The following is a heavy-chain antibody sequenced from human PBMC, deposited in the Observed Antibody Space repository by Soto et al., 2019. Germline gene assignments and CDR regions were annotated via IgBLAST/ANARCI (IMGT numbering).Heavy chain of an antibody. V-gene: IGHV5-51*01. CDR2: IYPGDSDT. D-gene: IGHD2-15*01. J-gene: IGHJ6*02. CDR3: AXXXYPGRGXXXMDV. Sequence: GESLKISCKGSGYSFTSYWIGWVRQMPGKGLEWMGIIYPGDSDTRYSPSFQGQVTISADKSISTAYLQWSSLKASDTAMYYCAXXXYPGRGXXXMDVWGQGTTVTVSS. CDR1: GYSFTSYW.